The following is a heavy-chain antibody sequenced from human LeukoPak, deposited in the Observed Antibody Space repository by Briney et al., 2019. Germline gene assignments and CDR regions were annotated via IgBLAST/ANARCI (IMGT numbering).Heavy chain of an antibody. J-gene: IGHJ4*02. CDR1: GGSISSYY. CDR2: IYYSGST. Sequence: SETLSLTCTVSGGSISSYYWSWIRQPPGKGLEWIGYIYYSGSTNYNPSLKSRVTISVDTSKNQFSLKLSSVTAADTAVYYCARASKRYCTNGVCPYYWGQGTLVTVSS. D-gene: IGHD2-8*01. V-gene: IGHV4-59*08. CDR3: ARASKRYCTNGVCPYY.